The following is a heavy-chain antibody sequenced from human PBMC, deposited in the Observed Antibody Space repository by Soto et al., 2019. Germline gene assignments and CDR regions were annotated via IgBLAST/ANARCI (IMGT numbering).Heavy chain of an antibody. D-gene: IGHD6-6*01. J-gene: IGHJ5*02. Sequence: SGGLGGRRVRKKPGKGLEWIASIYYSGDTYYNPSLKSRVIMSVDTSKNQFSLNLTSVTAADTAVYFSTRRHRKFREYSLGTWGQPSLVTGYS. CDR3: TRRHRKFREYSLGT. V-gene: IGHV4-30-2*03. CDR1: SGGLG. CDR2: IYYSGDT.